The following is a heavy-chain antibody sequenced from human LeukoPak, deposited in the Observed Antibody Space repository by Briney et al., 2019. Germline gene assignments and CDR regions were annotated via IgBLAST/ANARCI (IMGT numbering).Heavy chain of an antibody. J-gene: IGHJ4*02. Sequence: GGALRLSCAASGFTFSSYAMSWVRQAPGKGLEWVSDISGSGAYRYYADSVKGRFTGSRDNSKNTLYPQMNSLRAEDTAVYYCATGTQTQVDIVPTIEEPLAYWGQGTLVTVSS. V-gene: IGHV3-23*01. CDR1: GFTFSSYA. CDR3: ATGTQTQVDIVPTIEEPLAY. D-gene: IGHD5-12*01. CDR2: ISGSGAYR.